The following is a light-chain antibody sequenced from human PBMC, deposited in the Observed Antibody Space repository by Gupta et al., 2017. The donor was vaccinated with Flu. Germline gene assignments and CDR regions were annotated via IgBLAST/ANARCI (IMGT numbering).Light chain of an antibody. J-gene: IGLJ1*01. CDR2: EVS. CDR3: SSYTGGSTPYV. V-gene: IGLV2-14*01. CDR1: SSDVGAYNY. Sequence: QSALTQPASVSGSPGQSITISCTGTSSDVGAYNYVSWYQQHPGKVPKLMIYEVSNRPSGVSTRFSGSKSGNTASLTIFGLQAEDEADYHCSSYTGGSTPYVFGTGTKVTV.